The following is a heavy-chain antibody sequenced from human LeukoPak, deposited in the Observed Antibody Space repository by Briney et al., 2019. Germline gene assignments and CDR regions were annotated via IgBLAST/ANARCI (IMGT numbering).Heavy chain of an antibody. V-gene: IGHV4-31*03. CDR2: IYYSGST. J-gene: IGHJ4*02. CDR1: GGSLSSGGYY. CDR3: ARASYQLLLKGYFDY. Sequence: SETLSLTCTVSGGSLSSGGYYWSWLRQHPGRGREWIGYIYYSGSTYYNPSLKSRVTISVDTSKNQFSLKLSSVTAADTAVYYCARASYQLLLKGYFDYWGQGTLVTVSS. D-gene: IGHD2-2*01.